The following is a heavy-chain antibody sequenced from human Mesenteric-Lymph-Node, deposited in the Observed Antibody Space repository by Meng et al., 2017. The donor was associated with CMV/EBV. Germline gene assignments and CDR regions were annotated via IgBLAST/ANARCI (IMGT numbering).Heavy chain of an antibody. V-gene: IGHV1-18*01. CDR3: AIVVVPASTHFYYYGMDV. D-gene: IGHD2-2*01. CDR1: GYTFTSYG. J-gene: IGHJ6*02. CDR2: ISAYNGNT. Sequence: ASVKVSCKASGYTFTSYGISWVRQAPGQGLEWMGWISAYNGNTNYAQKLQGRVTMTTDTSTSTAYMELRSLRSDDTAVYYCAIVVVPASTHFYYYGMDVWGQGTTVTVSS.